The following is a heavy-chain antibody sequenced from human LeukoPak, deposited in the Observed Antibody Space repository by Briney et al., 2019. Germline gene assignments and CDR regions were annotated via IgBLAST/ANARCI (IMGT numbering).Heavy chain of an antibody. J-gene: IGHJ5*02. D-gene: IGHD2-15*01. Sequence: SETLSLTCTVSSGSITSSVYYCSWIRQPPGKGLEWFAGINYSGVTHYNPSLKSRVTISVDTSKNHFSLNLSSVTAADTAVYYCAIYSSSSGRIDPWGQGTLVTVSS. CDR1: SGSITSSVYY. CDR2: INYSGVT. V-gene: IGHV4-39*02. CDR3: AIYSSSSGRIDP.